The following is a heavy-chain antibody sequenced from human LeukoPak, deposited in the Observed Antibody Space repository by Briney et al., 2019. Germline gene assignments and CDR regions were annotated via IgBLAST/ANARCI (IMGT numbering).Heavy chain of an antibody. CDR1: GYTFTSYG. CDR2: ISAYNGNT. V-gene: IGHV1-18*01. CDR3: ARGSRIAVAVTRFDY. Sequence: ASVKVSRKASGYTFTSYGISWVRQAPGQGLEWMGWISAYNGNTNYAQKLQGRVTMTTDTSTSTAYMELRSLRSDDTAVYYCARGSRIAVAVTRFDYWGQGTLVTVSS. J-gene: IGHJ4*02. D-gene: IGHD6-19*01.